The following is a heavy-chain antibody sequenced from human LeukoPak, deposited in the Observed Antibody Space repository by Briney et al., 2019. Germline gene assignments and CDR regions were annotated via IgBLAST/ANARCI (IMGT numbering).Heavy chain of an antibody. CDR1: GYTFTSYY. J-gene: IGHJ3*02. V-gene: IGHV1-46*01. D-gene: IGHD3-22*01. CDR2: INPSGGST. Sequence: GASVKVSCKASGYTFTSYYMHWVRQAPGQGLEWMGIINPSGGSTSYAQKFQGRVTMTRDMSTNTVYMELSSLRSEDTAVYYCASDSSGYTRISDAFDIWGQGTMVTVSS. CDR3: ASDSSGYTRISDAFDI.